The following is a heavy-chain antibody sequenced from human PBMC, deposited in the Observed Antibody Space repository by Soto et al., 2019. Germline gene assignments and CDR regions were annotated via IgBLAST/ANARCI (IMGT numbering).Heavy chain of an antibody. CDR2: TYYRAKWFN. D-gene: IGHD6-19*01. CDR1: GDSVSSNSAA. Sequence: SPTLSLTCAISGDSVSSNSAAWNWIRQSPSRGLEWLGRTYYRAKWFNDYAVSVRSRISISPDTSKNQFFLQLNSVTPEDTAVYYSARDRDGSGRTDYEYWGQGTLVTVSS. V-gene: IGHV6-1*01. J-gene: IGHJ4*02. CDR3: ARDRDGSGRTDYEY.